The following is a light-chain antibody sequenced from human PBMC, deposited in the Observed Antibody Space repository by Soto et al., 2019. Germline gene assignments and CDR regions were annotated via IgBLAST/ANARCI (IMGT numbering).Light chain of an antibody. J-gene: IGKJ2*01. CDR1: QRITTY. CDR2: TSS. Sequence: IHMTQSPSSLSASVGDRVTITCRASQRITTYLNWYQQKPGEAPKILISTSSTLQRGVPSRFTGSGSGTDFTLTITCLQPADFATYFCQQTYNTPYTFGQGTKLEIK. V-gene: IGKV1-39*01. CDR3: QQTYNTPYT.